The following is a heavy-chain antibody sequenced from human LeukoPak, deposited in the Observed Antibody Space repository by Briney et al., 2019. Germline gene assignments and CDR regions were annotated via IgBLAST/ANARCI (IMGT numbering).Heavy chain of an antibody. CDR3: AKWGDYDILTGYYDSDY. J-gene: IGHJ4*02. D-gene: IGHD3-9*01. Sequence: QTGGSLRLSCAASGFTFSNYAMSWVRQAPGKGLEWVSAIVGSGSSTYYADSVKGRFTISRDNSKNPLYLQLNRLRAEDTAVYYCAKWGDYDILTGYYDSDYWGQGTLVTVSS. V-gene: IGHV3-23*01. CDR1: GFTFSNYA. CDR2: IVGSGSST.